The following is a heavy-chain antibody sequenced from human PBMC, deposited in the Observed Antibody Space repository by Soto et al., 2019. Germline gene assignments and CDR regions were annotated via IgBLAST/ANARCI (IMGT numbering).Heavy chain of an antibody. CDR2: IHSGGST. V-gene: IGHV3-53*01. CDR3: AREGSNGYYYYYAMDV. Sequence: EVQLVESGGGLIQPGGSLRLSCAASGFTVSSNYMSWVRQAPGKGLEWVSVIHSGGSTYYADSVKGRFTISRDNSKNTRYLQMNSLRAEDTAVYYCAREGSNGYYYYYAMDVWGQGTTVTVSS. D-gene: IGHD2-8*01. CDR1: GFTVSSNY. J-gene: IGHJ6*02.